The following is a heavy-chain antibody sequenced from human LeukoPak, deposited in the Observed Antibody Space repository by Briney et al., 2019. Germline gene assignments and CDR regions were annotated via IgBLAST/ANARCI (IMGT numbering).Heavy chain of an antibody. CDR1: GFTFSSYE. V-gene: IGHV3-48*03. CDR3: AREDNWNDVAFDI. Sequence: GGSLRLSCAASGFTFSSYEMNWVRQAPGKGLEWVSYISSSGSTIYYADSVKGRFTISRDNAKNSLYLQMNSLRAEDTAVYYCAREDNWNDVAFDIWGQGTMVTVSS. J-gene: IGHJ3*02. CDR2: ISSSGSTI. D-gene: IGHD1-20*01.